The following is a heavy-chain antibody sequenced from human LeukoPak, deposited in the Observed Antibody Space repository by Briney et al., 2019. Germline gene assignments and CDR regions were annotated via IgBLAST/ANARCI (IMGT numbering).Heavy chain of an antibody. CDR2: ISSTSITI. CDR3: AREGSSSWYYFDY. J-gene: IGHJ4*02. D-gene: IGHD6-13*01. V-gene: IGHV3-48*04. CDR1: GFTFSSYW. Sequence: GGSLRLSCAASGFTFSSYWMHWVRQAPGKGLEWVSYISSTSITIYYADSVKGRFTISRDNAKNSLYLQMNSLRAEDTAVYYCAREGSSSWYYFDYWGQGTLVTVSS.